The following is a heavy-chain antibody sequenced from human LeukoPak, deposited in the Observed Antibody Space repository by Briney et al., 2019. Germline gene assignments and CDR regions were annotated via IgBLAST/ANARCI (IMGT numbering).Heavy chain of an antibody. D-gene: IGHD6-19*01. CDR3: TREAVYSSGELCVYY. CDR1: GFTFGVYA. V-gene: IGHV3-49*04. CDR2: IRSKAYGGTT. Sequence: HPGGSLRLSCTPSGFTFGVYAMSWARQAPGKGLEGVGFIRSKAYGGTTEYAASVKGRFTISRDDSKSIAYLQMNSLKTEDTAVYYCTREAVYSSGELCVYYWGQGTLVTVSS. J-gene: IGHJ4*02.